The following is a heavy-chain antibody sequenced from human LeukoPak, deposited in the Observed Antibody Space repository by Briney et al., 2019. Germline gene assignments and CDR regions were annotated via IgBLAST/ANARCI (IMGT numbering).Heavy chain of an antibody. D-gene: IGHD1-7*01. J-gene: IGHJ4*02. CDR2: VHYTGTT. CDR3: ARHGGTWLFDY. CDR1: GGSVSSGSYY. Sequence: SETLSLTCTVSGGSVSSGSYYWSWIRQSPGEGLEWVGYVHYTGTTSYNPSLKSRVTISVDTSKNQFSLRLSSVTGADTAVYYCARHGGTWLFDYWGQGTLVTVSS. V-gene: IGHV4-61*01.